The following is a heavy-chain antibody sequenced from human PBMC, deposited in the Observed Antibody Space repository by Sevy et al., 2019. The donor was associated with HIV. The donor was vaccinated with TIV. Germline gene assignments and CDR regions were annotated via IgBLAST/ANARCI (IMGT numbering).Heavy chain of an antibody. CDR1: GFTFSSYA. V-gene: IGHV3-23*01. CDR2: ISGSGGST. J-gene: IGHJ4*02. Sequence: GGSLRLSCAASGFTFSSYAMSWVRQAPGKGLEWVSAISGSGGSTYYADSVKGRFTIPRDNSKNTLYLQMNSLRAEDTAVYYCAKDSCVGVCRPPSYFDYWGQGTLVTVSS. D-gene: IGHD2-8*01. CDR3: AKDSCVGVCRPPSYFDY.